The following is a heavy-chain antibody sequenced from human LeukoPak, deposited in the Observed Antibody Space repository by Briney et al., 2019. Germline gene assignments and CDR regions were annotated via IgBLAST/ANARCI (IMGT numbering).Heavy chain of an antibody. CDR3: AKSFQYYYDSRNYFDY. J-gene: IGHJ4*02. CDR1: GYTFTSYD. CDR2: MNPNSGNT. Sequence: EASVKVSCKASGYTFTSYDINWVRQATGQGLEWMGWMNPNSGNTGYAQKFQGRVTITRNTSISTAYMELSSLRSEDTALYYCAKSFQYYYDSRNYFDYWGQGTLVTVSS. V-gene: IGHV1-8*03. D-gene: IGHD3-22*01.